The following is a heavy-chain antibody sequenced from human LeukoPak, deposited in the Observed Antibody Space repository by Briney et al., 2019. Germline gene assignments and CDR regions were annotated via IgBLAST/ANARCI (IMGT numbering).Heavy chain of an antibody. CDR2: IYTSGST. J-gene: IGHJ5*02. Sequence: SETLSLTCTVSGGSISSYYWSWIRQPAGKGLEWIGRIYTSGSTNYNPSLKSRVTMSVDTSKNQFSLKLSSVTAADTAVYYCAREVGHYDFWRADEWRWFDPWGQGTLVTVSS. CDR1: GGSISSYY. V-gene: IGHV4-4*07. CDR3: AREVGHYDFWRADEWRWFDP. D-gene: IGHD3-3*01.